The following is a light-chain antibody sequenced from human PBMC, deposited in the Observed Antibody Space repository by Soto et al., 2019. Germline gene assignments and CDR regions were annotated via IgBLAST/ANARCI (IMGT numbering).Light chain of an antibody. CDR1: QSVSSNY. CDR2: GAS. V-gene: IGKV3-20*01. CDR3: QKYGGSPRT. J-gene: IGKJ1*01. Sequence: EIVLTQSPGTLSLSPGERATLSCRASQSVSSNYLAWYQQKSGQAPRLLIYGASSRATGIPDRFSGSGSGTDFTLTISRLEPEDYAMYYCQKYGGSPRTFGQGTKVDIK.